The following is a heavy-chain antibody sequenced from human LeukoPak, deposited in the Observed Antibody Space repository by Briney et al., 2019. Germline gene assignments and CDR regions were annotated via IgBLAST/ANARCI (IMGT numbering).Heavy chain of an antibody. V-gene: IGHV3-30*18. D-gene: IGHD3-9*01. CDR2: ISDDGSNK. CDR3: AKAFYDILTGFPN. Sequence: GGSLRLSCAASGFTFSSYGMHWVRQAPGKGLEWVAVISDDGSNKYYADSVKGRFTISRDNSKNTLYRQMNSLRAEDTAVYYCAKAFYDILTGFPNWGQGTLVTVSS. CDR1: GFTFSSYG. J-gene: IGHJ4*02.